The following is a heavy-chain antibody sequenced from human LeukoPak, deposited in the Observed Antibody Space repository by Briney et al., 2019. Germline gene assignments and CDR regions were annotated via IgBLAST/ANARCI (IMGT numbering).Heavy chain of an antibody. CDR2: IYTSGST. J-gene: IGHJ4*02. CDR1: GGSISSYH. V-gene: IGHV4-4*07. D-gene: IGHD3-3*01. Sequence: SETLSLTCTVSGGSISSYHWSWIRQPAGKGLEWIGRIYTSGSTNYNPSLKSRVTMSVDTSKNQFSLKLSSVTAADTAVYYCAREVYYDFWSGPLIDYWGQGTLVTVSS. CDR3: AREVYYDFWSGPLIDY.